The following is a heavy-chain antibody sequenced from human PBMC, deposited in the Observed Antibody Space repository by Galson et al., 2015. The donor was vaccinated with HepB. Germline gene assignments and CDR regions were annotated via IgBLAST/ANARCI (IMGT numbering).Heavy chain of an antibody. D-gene: IGHD3-10*02. J-gene: IGHJ4*02. CDR2: ILYDGSNQ. Sequence: SLRLSCAVSGFFFENYGVHWVRQAPGKGLEWVAVILYDGSNQHYADPVKGRFTISRDNSRNTLYLQMNNLRPEDTAIYYCARDRNAYVPGKYYMPPDYWGQGTLVTVSS. V-gene: IGHV3-33*08. CDR3: ARDRNAYVPGKYYMPPDY. CDR1: GFFFENYG.